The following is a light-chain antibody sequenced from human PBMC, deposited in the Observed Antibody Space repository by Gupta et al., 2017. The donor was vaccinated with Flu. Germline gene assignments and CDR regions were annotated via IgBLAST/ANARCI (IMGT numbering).Light chain of an antibody. V-gene: IGKV3-11*01. Sequence: EIVLIQSPATLSLSPGERVTLSCRASQGVSGYLCWYHQKPGQAPRLLIYDTSNRATGIPTRRRGGGSGNVCTLTISSLQPEHVAVYYFQQHRNSPSTFGQGTQLEMK. CDR1: QGVSGY. J-gene: IGKJ2*01. CDR2: DTS. CDR3: QQHRNSPST.